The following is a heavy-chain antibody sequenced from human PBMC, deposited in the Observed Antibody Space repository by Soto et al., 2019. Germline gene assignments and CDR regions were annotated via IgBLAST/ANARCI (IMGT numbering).Heavy chain of an antibody. CDR3: ASGVDYYGMDV. CDR2: ISSNGGST. J-gene: IGHJ6*02. Sequence: GWSLSLSCAASGFTFISYAMHWVRQAPGKGLEYVSAISSNGGSTYYADSVKGRFTISRDNSKNTLYLQMGSLRAEDTAVYYCASGVDYYGMDVWGQGTTVTVSS. D-gene: IGHD3-3*01. CDR1: GFTFISYA. V-gene: IGHV3-64*02.